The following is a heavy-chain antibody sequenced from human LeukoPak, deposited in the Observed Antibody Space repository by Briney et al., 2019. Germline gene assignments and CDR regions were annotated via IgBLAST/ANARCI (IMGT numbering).Heavy chain of an antibody. CDR1: GDSVSSNSAA. CDR3: ARDPQIMITFGGVIASYYFDY. D-gene: IGHD3-16*02. V-gene: IGHV6-1*01. CDR2: TYYRSKWYN. J-gene: IGHJ4*02. Sequence: SQTLSLTCAISGDSVSSNSAAWNWIRQSPSRGLEWLGRTYYRSKWYNDYAVSVKSRITINPDTSKNQFSLQLNSVTPEYTAVYYCARDPQIMITFGGVIASYYFDYWGQGTLVTVSS.